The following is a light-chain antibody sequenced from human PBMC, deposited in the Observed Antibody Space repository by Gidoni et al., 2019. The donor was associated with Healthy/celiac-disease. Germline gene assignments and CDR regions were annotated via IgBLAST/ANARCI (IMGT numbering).Light chain of an antibody. V-gene: IGLV2-11*01. CDR1: SSDVGCYNF. CDR2: DVS. Sequence: QSALTQPPPVSGSPGKSVTISCTGTSSDVGCYNFVPWYQQHPGKAPKLMIYDVSKRPPGVPDRFSGSKSGNTASLTISGLQAEDEADYYCCSYAGSYTWVFGGGTKLTVL. J-gene: IGLJ3*02. CDR3: CSYAGSYTWV.